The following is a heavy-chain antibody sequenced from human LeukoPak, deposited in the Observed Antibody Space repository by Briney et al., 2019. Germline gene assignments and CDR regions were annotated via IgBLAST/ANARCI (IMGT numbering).Heavy chain of an antibody. CDR1: GYTFTSYY. CDR2: INPSGGST. D-gene: IGHD1-26*01. Sequence: GASVKVSCKAAGYTFTSYYMHWVRQAPGQGLEWMGIINPSGGSTSYAQKFQGRVTMTRDTSTSTVYMELSSLRSEDTAVYYCAREYAGATLAFDIWGQGTMVTVSS. CDR3: AREYAGATLAFDI. V-gene: IGHV1-46*01. J-gene: IGHJ3*02.